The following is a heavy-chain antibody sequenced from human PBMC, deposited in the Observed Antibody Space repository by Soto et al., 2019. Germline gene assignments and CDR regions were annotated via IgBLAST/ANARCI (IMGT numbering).Heavy chain of an antibody. CDR3: AKPYCGGDCHPSAFDI. CDR2: ISYDGSNK. V-gene: IGHV3-30*18. J-gene: IGHJ3*02. D-gene: IGHD2-21*02. CDR1: GFTFSSYG. Sequence: GGSLRLSCAASGFTFSSYGMRWVRQAPGEGLEWVAVISYDGSNKYYADSVKGRFTISRDNSKNTLYLQMNSLRAEDTAVYYCAKPYCGGDCHPSAFDIWGQGTMVTVSS.